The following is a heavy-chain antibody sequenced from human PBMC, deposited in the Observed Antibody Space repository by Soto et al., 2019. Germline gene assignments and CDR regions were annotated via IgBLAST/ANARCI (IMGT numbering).Heavy chain of an antibody. CDR3: AREPATAKPEGVDF. CDR1: GSTFSDYY. J-gene: IGHJ4*02. V-gene: IGHV1-2*02. Sequence: GASVKVSCNASGSTFSDYYIHRVRQAPGQGLEWMGWINPNSGGTKYAPKFQGGVTMTRDTSITTAYMELSRLRSGDTAVYYCAREPATAKPEGVDFWGQGTLVTVSS. D-gene: IGHD1-1*01. CDR2: INPNSGGT.